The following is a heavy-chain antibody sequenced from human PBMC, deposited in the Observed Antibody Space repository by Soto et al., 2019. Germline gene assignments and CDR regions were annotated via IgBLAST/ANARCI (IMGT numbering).Heavy chain of an antibody. J-gene: IGHJ5*02. CDR2: ISYDGSNK. CDR1: GFTFSSYG. D-gene: IGHD3-10*01. V-gene: IGHV3-30*18. Sequence: PGGSLRLSCAASGFTFSSYGMHWVRQAPGKGLEWVAVISYDGSNKYYADSVKGRFTISRDNSKNTLYLQMNSLRAEDTAVYYCAKEVYYGSGSFFDPWGQGTLVTVSS. CDR3: AKEVYYGSGSFFDP.